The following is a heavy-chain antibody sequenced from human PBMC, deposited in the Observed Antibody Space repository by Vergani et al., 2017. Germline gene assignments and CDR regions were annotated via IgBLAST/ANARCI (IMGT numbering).Heavy chain of an antibody. D-gene: IGHD2-21*01. J-gene: IGHJ6*02. CDR3: TTGPRYCGDGSCYWLRDHHYYGMDV. CDR2: IKSTFDRGTT. Sequence: EVQLVESGGGIVKPGGSLRLSCVASGFSFRNAWMNWVRRTPGKGLEWVGRIKSTFDRGTTDYAAAVKGRFTISRDDSKNTLFLQMNGPKTEDIGVYYWTTGPRYCGDGSCYWLRDHHYYGMDVWGQGTTVTVSS. V-gene: IGHV3-15*07. CDR1: GFSFRNAW.